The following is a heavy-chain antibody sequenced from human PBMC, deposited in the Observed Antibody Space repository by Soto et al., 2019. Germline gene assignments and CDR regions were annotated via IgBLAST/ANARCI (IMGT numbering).Heavy chain of an antibody. CDR2: INQDGSKK. J-gene: IGHJ4*02. Sequence: PGGSLRLSCAASGFTFSTYWMDWVRQTPRKGLEWVANINQDGSKKNYVDPVKGRFTISRDNAKNSLYLQMSSLTAEDSALYYCSRSLNSWGQGTLVTVSS. CDR3: SRSLNS. CDR1: GFTFSTYW. V-gene: IGHV3-7*01.